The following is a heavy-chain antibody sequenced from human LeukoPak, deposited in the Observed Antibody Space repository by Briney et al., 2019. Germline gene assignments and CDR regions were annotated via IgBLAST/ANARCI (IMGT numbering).Heavy chain of an antibody. CDR3: ARSARLMKGVVEVTALDD. V-gene: IGHV3-21*01. CDR1: GFIFNSYG. J-gene: IGHJ4*02. CDR2: ISSSSSYI. D-gene: IGHD3-3*01. Sequence: GGSLRLSCAASGFIFNSYGMHWVRQAPGKGLEWVSSISSSSSYIYYADSVKGRFTTSRDNAKNSLYLQMNSLRADDTAVYYCARSARLMKGVVEVTALDDWGQGTLVTVSS.